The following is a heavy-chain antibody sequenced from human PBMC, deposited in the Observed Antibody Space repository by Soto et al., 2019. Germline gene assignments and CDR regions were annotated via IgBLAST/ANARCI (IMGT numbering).Heavy chain of an antibody. J-gene: IGHJ4*02. V-gene: IGHV4-59*01. CDR2: IYYSGST. D-gene: IGHD4-17*01. CDR3: ARFDGDHVAAF. Sequence: SVILCHPYTVLGGSISSYYGSWIRQSPGKELERIRYIYYSGSTNYNPSLKSRVTISVDTSKNQFSLKLSSVTAVDTAVYYCARFDGDHVAAFWVQGTLVTVSP. CDR1: GGSISSYY.